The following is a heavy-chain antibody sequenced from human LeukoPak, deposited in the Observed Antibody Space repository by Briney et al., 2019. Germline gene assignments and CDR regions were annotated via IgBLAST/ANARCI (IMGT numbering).Heavy chain of an antibody. V-gene: IGHV3-21*01. J-gene: IGHJ4*02. Sequence: GGSLRLSCAASGFTFSRYSMNWVRQAPGKGLEWVSSMSIISGIKYYADSVKGRFTISRDNGENPLYLQMNSLRVEDTAVYYCAREFEYRTTGAGYWGQGTLVTVSS. CDR2: MSIISGIK. CDR1: GFTFSRYS. D-gene: IGHD6-6*01. CDR3: AREFEYRTTGAGY.